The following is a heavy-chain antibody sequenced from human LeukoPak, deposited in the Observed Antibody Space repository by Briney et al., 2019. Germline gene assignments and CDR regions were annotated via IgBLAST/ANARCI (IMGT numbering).Heavy chain of an antibody. CDR2: IIPFLGTA. V-gene: IGHV1-69*05. D-gene: IGHD2-21*02. Sequence: SVKVSCKASGGTFSSYAISWVRPAPGQGLEWMGRIIPFLGTANYAQRFQGRVTIATDESTSTAYMELSSLRSEDTAVYYCAASYCGGDCYSRAPFDPWGQGTLVTVSS. CDR3: AASYCGGDCYSRAPFDP. J-gene: IGHJ5*02. CDR1: GGTFSSYA.